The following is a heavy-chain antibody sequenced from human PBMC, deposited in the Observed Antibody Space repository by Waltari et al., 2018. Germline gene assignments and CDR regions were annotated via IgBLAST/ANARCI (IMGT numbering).Heavy chain of an antibody. CDR1: GYTFTDYY. CDR3: ARAFCSGGSCYSEDF. D-gene: IGHD2-15*01. J-gene: IGHJ4*02. V-gene: IGHV1-2*06. Sequence: QVQPVQSGAEVKKPGASVKVSCKASGYTFTDYYMHWVRQAPGQGLEWMGRINPNRGDSNYAQKFQGRVTMTRDTSISTAYMELSRLRFDDTAVYYCARAFCSGGSCYSEDFWGQGTLVIVSS. CDR2: INPNRGDS.